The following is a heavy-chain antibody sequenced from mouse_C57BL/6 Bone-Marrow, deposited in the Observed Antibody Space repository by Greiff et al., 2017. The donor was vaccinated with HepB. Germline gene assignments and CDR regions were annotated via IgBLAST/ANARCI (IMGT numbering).Heavy chain of an antibody. CDR2: IDPETGGT. Sequence: QVQLQHSGAELVRPGASVTLSCKASGYTFTDYEMHWVKQTPVHGLEWIGAIDPETGGTAYNQKFKGKAILTADKSSSTAYMELRSLTSEDSAVYYCTYSWFAYWGQGTLVTVSA. CDR3: TYSWFAY. J-gene: IGHJ3*01. V-gene: IGHV1-15*01. CDR1: GYTFTDYE.